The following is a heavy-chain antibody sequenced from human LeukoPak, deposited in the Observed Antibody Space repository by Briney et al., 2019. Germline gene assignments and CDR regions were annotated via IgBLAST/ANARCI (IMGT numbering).Heavy chain of an antibody. V-gene: IGHV1-69*13. D-gene: IGHD1-26*01. J-gene: IGHJ4*02. CDR3: ATEGGRYFIED. CDR2: IIPVFGTT. CDR1: GDIVSMYG. Sequence: SVKVSCKTSGDIVSMYGIFWVRQAPAQGLEWMGGIIPVFGTTNYAQKFQGRVTITADGSTNTAYMELSSLGSEDTAVYFCATEGGRYFIEDWGQGTLVTVSS.